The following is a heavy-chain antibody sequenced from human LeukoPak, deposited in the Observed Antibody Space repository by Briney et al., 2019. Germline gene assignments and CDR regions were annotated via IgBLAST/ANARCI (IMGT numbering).Heavy chain of an antibody. Sequence: GGSLRLSCAASGFTFSSYGINWVRQAPGKGLEWVSFIGTTSSYIYYADSVKGRFTISRDNAKNSVYLQISSLRAEDTAVYYCARDSYGWHDRWDYWGQGTLVTVSS. D-gene: IGHD1-1*01. CDR2: IGTTSSYI. V-gene: IGHV3-21*01. CDR1: GFTFSSYG. CDR3: ARDSYGWHDRWDY. J-gene: IGHJ4*02.